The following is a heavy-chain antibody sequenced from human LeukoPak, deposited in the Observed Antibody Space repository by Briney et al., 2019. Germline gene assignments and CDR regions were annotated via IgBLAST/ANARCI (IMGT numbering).Heavy chain of an antibody. D-gene: IGHD3-22*01. J-gene: IGHJ2*01. CDR2: IYHSGRT. Sequence: SETLSLTCTVSGYSITNNYYWDWIRQPPGKGLEWIASIYHSGRTYYNPALKSRVTISVDTSKNQFSLKVTSVTAADTAVYYCASYLGQTEVVINPNNYFFDVWGRGTLVTVSS. CDR3: ASYLGQTEVVINPNNYFFDV. CDR1: GYSITNNYY. V-gene: IGHV4-38-2*02.